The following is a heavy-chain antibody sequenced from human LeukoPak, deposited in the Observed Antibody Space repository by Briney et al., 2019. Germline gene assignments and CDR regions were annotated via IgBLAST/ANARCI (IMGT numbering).Heavy chain of an antibody. J-gene: IGHJ3*02. CDR3: AKLGYYDSSGPNDAFDI. D-gene: IGHD3-22*01. Sequence: GGSLRLSCAASGFTLSSYAMSWVRQAPGKGLEWVSAISGSGGSTYYADSVKGRFTISRDNSKNTLYLQMNSLRAEDTAVYYCAKLGYYDSSGPNDAFDIWGQGTMVTVSS. CDR1: GFTLSSYA. CDR2: ISGSGGST. V-gene: IGHV3-23*01.